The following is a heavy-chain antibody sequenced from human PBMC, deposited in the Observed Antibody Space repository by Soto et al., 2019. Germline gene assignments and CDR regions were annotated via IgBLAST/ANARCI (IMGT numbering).Heavy chain of an antibody. Sequence: GASVKVSCKASGGTFSSHAISWVRQAPGQGLEWMGGIIPIFGAAKYAQKFQGRVTITADESTSTAYMELSSLRSEDTAVYYCARDSPIGSTFSGYDAIDSWGQGTLVTVSS. CDR1: GGTFSSHA. CDR3: ARDSPIGSTFSGYDAIDS. CDR2: IIPIFGAA. V-gene: IGHV1-69*13. D-gene: IGHD5-12*01. J-gene: IGHJ4*02.